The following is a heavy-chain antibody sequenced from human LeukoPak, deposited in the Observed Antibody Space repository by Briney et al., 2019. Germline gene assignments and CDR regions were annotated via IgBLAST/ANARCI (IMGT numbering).Heavy chain of an antibody. CDR3: AKGPGSGYQNLFGDYYMDV. D-gene: IGHD3-3*01. J-gene: IGHJ6*03. Sequence: GGSLRLSCAASGFTFSSYGMHWVRQAPGKGLEWVAFIRYDGSNKYYADSVKGRSTISRDNSKNTLYLQMNSLRAEDTAVYYCAKGPGSGYQNLFGDYYMDVWGKGTTVTVSS. CDR2: IRYDGSNK. CDR1: GFTFSSYG. V-gene: IGHV3-30*02.